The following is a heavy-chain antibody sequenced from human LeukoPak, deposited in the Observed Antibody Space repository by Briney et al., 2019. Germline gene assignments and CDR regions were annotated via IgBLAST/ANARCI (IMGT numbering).Heavy chain of an antibody. CDR2: IYHSGST. V-gene: IGHV4-39*07. J-gene: IGHJ4*02. Sequence: SETLSLTCTVSGGSISSSSYYWGWIRQPPGKGLEWIGSIYHSGSTYYNPSLKSRVTISVDTSKNQFSLKLSSVTAADTAVYYCARRGGNGDFDYWGQGTLVTVSS. CDR1: GGSISSSSYY. CDR3: ARRGGNGDFDY. D-gene: IGHD4-23*01.